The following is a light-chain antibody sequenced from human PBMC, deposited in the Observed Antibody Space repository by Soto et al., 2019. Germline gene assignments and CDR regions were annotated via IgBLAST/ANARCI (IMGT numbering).Light chain of an antibody. Sequence: QSALTQPASVSGSPGQSITISCTGTSSDVGTYNYVSWYQQHPGKAPKLIIYDVSNRPSGVSNRFSGSKSGNTASLTISGLQVEDEADYYCSSYTSSSTLYVFATGTKLTVL. CDR1: SSDVGTYNY. J-gene: IGLJ1*01. CDR3: SSYTSSSTLYV. V-gene: IGLV2-14*01. CDR2: DVS.